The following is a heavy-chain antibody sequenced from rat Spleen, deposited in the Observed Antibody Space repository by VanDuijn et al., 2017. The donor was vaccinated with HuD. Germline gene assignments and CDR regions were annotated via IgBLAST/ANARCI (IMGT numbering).Heavy chain of an antibody. CDR3: ARHNSGYGYFDF. J-gene: IGHJ1*01. CDR1: GFTFSDYN. CDR2: ISYDGSST. Sequence: EVQLVESGGGLVQPGRSLKLSCAASGFTFSDYNMAWVRQAPKKGLEWVATISYDGSSTYYRDSVKGRFTISRDNVKSTLYLQMDSLRSEDTATYYCARHNSGYGYFDFWGPGTMVTVSS. V-gene: IGHV5-7*01. D-gene: IGHD4-3*01.